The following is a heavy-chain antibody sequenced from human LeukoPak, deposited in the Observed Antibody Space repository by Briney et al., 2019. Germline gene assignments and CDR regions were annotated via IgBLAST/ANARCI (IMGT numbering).Heavy chain of an antibody. V-gene: IGHV3-21*01. CDR2: ISSSSSYI. D-gene: IGHD6-19*01. J-gene: IGHJ6*03. Sequence: PGGSLRLSCAASGFTFSSYSMNWVRQAPGKGLEWVSSISSSSSYIYYADSVKGRFTISRDNAKNSLYLQMNSLRAEDTAVYYCARDQKLRPSGWYAEYYYYYYMDVWGKGTTVTVSS. CDR3: ARDQKLRPSGWYAEYYYYYYMDV. CDR1: GFTFSSYS.